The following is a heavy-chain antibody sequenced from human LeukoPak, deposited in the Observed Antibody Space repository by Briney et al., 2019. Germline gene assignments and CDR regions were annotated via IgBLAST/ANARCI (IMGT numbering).Heavy chain of an antibody. D-gene: IGHD4-11*01. CDR1: GGSFSDFY. CDR2: INHSGTT. V-gene: IGHV4-34*01. CDR3: ARGQMTAVPLLDY. Sequence: SETLSLTCAVYGGSFSDFYWSWIRQPPGKGLEWIGEINHSGTTNYNPSLKSRVTISSDTSKKQFSLKMSSVTAADTAVYYCARGQMTAVPLLDYWGQGALVTVSS. J-gene: IGHJ4*02.